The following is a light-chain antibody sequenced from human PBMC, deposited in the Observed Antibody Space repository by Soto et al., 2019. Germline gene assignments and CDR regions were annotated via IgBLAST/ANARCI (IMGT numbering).Light chain of an antibody. V-gene: IGLV2-14*01. Sequence: QSALTQPASVSGSPGQSITISCTGTSSDVGGYNYVSWYQQHPGKAPKLMIYEVSNRPSGVSNRFSGSKSRNTASLTISGLQAEDEDDYDCSSSTSSSTPHHVFGTGAKLTVL. CDR1: SSDVGGYNY. CDR2: EVS. CDR3: SSSTSSSTPHHV. J-gene: IGLJ1*01.